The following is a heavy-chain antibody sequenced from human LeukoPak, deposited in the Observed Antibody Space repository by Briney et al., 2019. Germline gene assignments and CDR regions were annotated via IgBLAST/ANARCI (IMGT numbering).Heavy chain of an antibody. V-gene: IGHV3-48*03. J-gene: IGHJ4*02. D-gene: IGHD3-22*01. CDR3: ARDTRRAAYYYDSGGYAFDY. CDR1: GFTFSSYE. CDR2: ISSSGSTI. Sequence: GGSLRLSCAASGFTFSSYEMNWVRQAPGKGLEWVSYISSSGSTIYYADSVKGRFTISRDNAKNSLYLQMNSLRAEDTAVYYCARDTRRAAYYYDSGGYAFDYWGQGTLVTVSS.